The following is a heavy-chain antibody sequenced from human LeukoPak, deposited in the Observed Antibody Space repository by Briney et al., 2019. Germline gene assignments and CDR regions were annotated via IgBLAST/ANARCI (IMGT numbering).Heavy chain of an antibody. CDR1: GYTFTNYY. CDR2: INPSGGST. D-gene: IGHD3-10*01. Sequence: ASVKVSCKASGYTFTNYYMHWVRQAPGQGLEWMGIINPSGGSTNYAQKFQGRVTMTRDTSTSTVYMELSSLRSEDTAVYYCARVAGLCSAGSCGNWFDPWGQGTLVTVSS. V-gene: IGHV1-46*01. J-gene: IGHJ5*02. CDR3: ARVAGLCSAGSCGNWFDP.